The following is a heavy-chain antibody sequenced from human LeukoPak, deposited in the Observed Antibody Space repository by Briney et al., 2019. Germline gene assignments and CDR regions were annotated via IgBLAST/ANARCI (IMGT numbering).Heavy chain of an antibody. V-gene: IGHV1-18*01. D-gene: IGHD3-10*01. Sequence: ASVKVSCKASGYTFTSYGISWVRQAPGQGLEWMGWISAYNGNTNYAQKLQGRFTMTTDTSTTTAYMELRSLRSDDTAVYYCARDLNPGITLVRGVPDAFDIWGQGTMVTVSS. J-gene: IGHJ3*02. CDR1: GYTFTSYG. CDR3: ARDLNPGITLVRGVPDAFDI. CDR2: ISAYNGNT.